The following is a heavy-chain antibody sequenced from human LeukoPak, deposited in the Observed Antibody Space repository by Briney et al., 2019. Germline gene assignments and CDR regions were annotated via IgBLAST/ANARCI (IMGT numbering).Heavy chain of an antibody. Sequence: PGGSLRLSCAASGFTFSSYWMHWVRQAPGEGLVWVSRINSDGSSTSYADSVKGRFTISRDNAKNTLYLQMNSLRAEDTAVYYCARDGSTIFGVVPSDYWGQGTLVTVSS. CDR3: ARDGSTIFGVVPSDY. CDR2: INSDGSST. D-gene: IGHD3-3*01. V-gene: IGHV3-74*01. J-gene: IGHJ4*02. CDR1: GFTFSSYW.